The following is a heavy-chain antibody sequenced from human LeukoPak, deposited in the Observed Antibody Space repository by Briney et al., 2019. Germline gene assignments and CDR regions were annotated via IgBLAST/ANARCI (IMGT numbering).Heavy chain of an antibody. CDR2: IYSGGST. D-gene: IGHD2-2*01. CDR1: GFTVSSNY. CDR3: AKLQSVVIPAAMLGFDY. J-gene: IGHJ4*02. Sequence: HAGGSLRLSCAASGFTVSSNYMSWVRQAPGKGLVWVSVIYSGGSTYYADSVKGRFTISRDNSRDTLSVQINSLRAEDTAVYYCAKLQSVVIPAAMLGFDYWGQGILVTVSS. V-gene: IGHV3-53*01.